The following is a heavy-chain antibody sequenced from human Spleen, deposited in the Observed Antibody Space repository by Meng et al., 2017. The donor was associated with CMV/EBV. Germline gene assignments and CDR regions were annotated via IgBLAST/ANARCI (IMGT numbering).Heavy chain of an antibody. V-gene: IGHV1-18*01. J-gene: IGHJ5*02. CDR1: TGDA. CDR3: ARGGDILTGYYNMGDDWFDP. CDR2: ISAYNGYT. D-gene: IGHD3-9*01. Sequence: TGDAIVWVRKAHGQGLEWMGWISAYNGYTNYAQKFQGRVTMTTDTSTSTAYMELRSLRSDDTAVYYCARGGDILTGYYNMGDDWFDPWGQGTLVTVSS.